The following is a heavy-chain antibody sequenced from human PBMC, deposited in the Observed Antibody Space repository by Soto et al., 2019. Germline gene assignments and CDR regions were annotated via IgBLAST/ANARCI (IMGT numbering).Heavy chain of an antibody. CDR1: GFTFINTG. Sequence: EVQVLQSGGGLVPPGGSLRLSCAGSGFTFINTGMSWVRQAPGQGLEWVSAITGNGDTTYYADSVKGRFTISRDNSKRTLYLQMNSLRAADTAGYYCAKIDGYFDYWGQGTLVTVSS. J-gene: IGHJ4*02. V-gene: IGHV3-23*01. CDR3: AKIDGYFDY. D-gene: IGHD3-22*01. CDR2: ITGNGDTT.